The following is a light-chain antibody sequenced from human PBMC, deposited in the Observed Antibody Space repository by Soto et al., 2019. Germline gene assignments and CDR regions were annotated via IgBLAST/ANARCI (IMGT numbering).Light chain of an antibody. Sequence: EIVLTQSPLSLSVSTGEPASISCRSSQSLTHSSGYNYLDWYLLKPGQPPQLLIYLGSNRGSGVPDRFSASGSGTEFTLTISRVETEDAGFSFCMQPLLTVITLGVGTRLEIK. CDR3: MQPLLTVIT. CDR1: QSLTHSSGYNY. V-gene: IGKV2-28*01. CDR2: LGS. J-gene: IGKJ5*01.